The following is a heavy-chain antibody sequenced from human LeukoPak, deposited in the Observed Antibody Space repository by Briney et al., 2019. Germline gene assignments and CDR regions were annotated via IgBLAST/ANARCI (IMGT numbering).Heavy chain of an antibody. CDR1: GFTFSNNA. D-gene: IGHD2-2*01. CDR2: ISGTGGST. V-gene: IGHV3-23*01. CDR3: ARGYRTIDY. Sequence: GGSLRLSCAASGFTFSNNAMKWVRQAPGKGLDWVSTISGTGGSTWYADSVKGRFTISRDNSKNTLYMQMNSLRAEDTAVYYCARGYRTIDYWGQGTLVTVSS. J-gene: IGHJ4*02.